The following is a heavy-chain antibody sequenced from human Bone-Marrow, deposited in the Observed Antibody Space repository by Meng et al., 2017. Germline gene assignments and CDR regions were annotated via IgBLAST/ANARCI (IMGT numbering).Heavy chain of an antibody. V-gene: IGHV4-61*02. CDR3: ARFRITMVRGVNPKGYFDY. CDR1: GGSISSGSYY. CDR2: IYTSGST. D-gene: IGHD3-10*01. Sequence: LRLSCTVSGGSISSGSYYWSWIRQPAGKGLEWIGRIYTSGSTNYNPFLKSRVTISVDTSKNQFSLKLSSVTAADTAVYYCARFRITMVRGVNPKGYFDYWGQGTLVTVSS. J-gene: IGHJ4*02.